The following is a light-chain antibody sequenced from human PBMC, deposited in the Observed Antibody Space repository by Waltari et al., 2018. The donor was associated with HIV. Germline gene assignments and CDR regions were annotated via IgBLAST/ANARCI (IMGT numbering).Light chain of an antibody. V-gene: IGLV3-10*01. CDR1: AFPAQY. CDR2: EDS. J-gene: IGLJ2*01. Sequence: SYEPTQPPTVSESPGQTARTTYTGHAFPAQYAHWYQQKPGQAPVLVIYEDSERPSGIPERLSGSRSGTMATLTISGAQVEDEGDYHCYSTDSSGFGVFGGGTKLTVL. CDR3: YSTDSSGFGV.